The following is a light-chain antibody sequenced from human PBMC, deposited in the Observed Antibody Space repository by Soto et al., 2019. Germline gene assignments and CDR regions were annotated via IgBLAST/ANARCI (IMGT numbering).Light chain of an antibody. CDR1: QGIRID. J-gene: IGKJ1*01. Sequence: DIQMTQSPLSLSASVGDRVTITCRASQGIRIDLVWLQQRPGKAPKRLIYGASSLQSGVPSRFRGSVSGTEFTLTINNPPPEDFATYYCPQHTDFPRSFGQGTKV. CDR2: GAS. CDR3: PQHTDFPRS. V-gene: IGKV1-17*02.